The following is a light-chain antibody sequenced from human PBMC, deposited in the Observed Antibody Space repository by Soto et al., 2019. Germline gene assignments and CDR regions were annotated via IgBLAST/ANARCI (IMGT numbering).Light chain of an antibody. CDR2: VQS. J-gene: IGKJ1*01. CDR1: QHISDY. Sequence: DIQMTQSPSSLSASVGDRVTITCRASQHISDYINWYQQKPGKAPKLLIYVQSNLQNGVPSRFTGSTSGTAFSLTITSLPVEDFATYYCQQSDSAPQTFGQGTKVEIK. V-gene: IGKV1-39*01. CDR3: QQSDSAPQT.